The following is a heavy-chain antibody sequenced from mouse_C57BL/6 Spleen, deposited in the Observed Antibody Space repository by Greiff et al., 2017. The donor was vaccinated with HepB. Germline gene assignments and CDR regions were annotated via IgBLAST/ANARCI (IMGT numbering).Heavy chain of an antibody. J-gene: IGHJ4*01. D-gene: IGHD6-5*01. CDR2: IDPSDSYT. Sequence: QVQLQQPGAELVKPGASVKLSCKASGYTFTSYWMQWVKQRPGQGLEWIGEIDPSDSYTNYNQKFKGKATLTVDTSSSTAYMQLSSLTSEDSAVYYCARSYSLMDYWGQGTSVTVSS. V-gene: IGHV1-50*01. CDR3: ARSYSLMDY. CDR1: GYTFTSYW.